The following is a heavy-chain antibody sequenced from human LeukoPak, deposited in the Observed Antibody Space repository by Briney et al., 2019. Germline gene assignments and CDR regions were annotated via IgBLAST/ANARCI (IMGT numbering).Heavy chain of an antibody. J-gene: IGHJ4*02. CDR2: ISGSSGYI. D-gene: IGHD5-24*01. V-gene: IGHV3-21*01. CDR3: AREVDRDGTVDY. Sequence: PGGSLRLSCAASGFTFSSYCMNWVRQAPGKGLEWVSSISGSSGYIYYADSVKGRFTISRDNAKNSLYLQMNSLRAEDTAVYYCAREVDRDGTVDYWGQGTLVTVSS. CDR1: GFTFSSYC.